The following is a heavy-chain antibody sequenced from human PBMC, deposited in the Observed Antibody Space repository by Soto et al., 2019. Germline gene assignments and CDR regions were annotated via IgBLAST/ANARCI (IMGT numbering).Heavy chain of an antibody. CDR1: GGSISSYY. CDR2: IYYSGST. J-gene: IGHJ4*02. D-gene: IGHD2-15*01. Sequence: QVQLQESGPGLVKPSETLSLTCTVSGGSISSYYWSWIRQPPGKGLEWIGYIYYSGSTNYNPSLKSRVTIPXDTPKDQFALMLSSVTVADTAVYFWAWWYGGSLDYWGQGTLVTVSS. V-gene: IGHV4-59*01. CDR3: AWWYGGSLDY.